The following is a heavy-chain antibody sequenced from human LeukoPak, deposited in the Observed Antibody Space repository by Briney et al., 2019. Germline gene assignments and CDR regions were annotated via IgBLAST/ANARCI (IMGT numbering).Heavy chain of an antibody. J-gene: IGHJ2*01. D-gene: IGHD6-19*01. V-gene: IGHV4-39*01. Sequence: SETLSLTCSVSGGSIGSSSYYWGWIRQPPGQAREWIATIYYSGSTYYNPSLKSRVTISVDTSKNQFSLKVSSVTAADTAVYYCARHRKGSGWNAGYFDLWGRGTLVTVSS. CDR1: GGSIGSSSYY. CDR3: ARHRKGSGWNAGYFDL. CDR2: IYYSGST.